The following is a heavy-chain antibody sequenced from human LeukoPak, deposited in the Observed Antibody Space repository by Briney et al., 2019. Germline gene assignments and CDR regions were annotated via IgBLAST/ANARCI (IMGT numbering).Heavy chain of an antibody. CDR2: IIPIFGTA. J-gene: IGHJ5*02. CDR3: ARAYCGGDCYPNWFDP. CDR1: GGTFSSYA. Sequence: ASVKVSCKASGGTFSSYAISWVRQAPGQGLEWMGGIIPIFGTANYAQKFKGRVTITADESTSTAYMELSSLRSEDTGVYYCARAYCGGDCYPNWFDPWGQGTLVTVSS. V-gene: IGHV1-69*01. D-gene: IGHD2-21*02.